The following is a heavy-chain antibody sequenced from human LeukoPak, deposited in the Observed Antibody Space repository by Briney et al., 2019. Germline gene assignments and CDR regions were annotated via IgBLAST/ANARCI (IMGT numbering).Heavy chain of an antibody. CDR3: ARGLWGIDY. V-gene: IGHV4-61*02. CDR2: IYTSGST. Sequence: SQTLSLTCTVSGGSISSGSYYWNWIRQPAGKGLEWIGRIYTSGSTNYNPSLKSRVTISVDTSKNQFSLKLSSVTAADTAVYYCARGLWGIDYWGQGTLVTVSS. CDR1: GGSISSGSYY. J-gene: IGHJ4*02. D-gene: IGHD2-21*01.